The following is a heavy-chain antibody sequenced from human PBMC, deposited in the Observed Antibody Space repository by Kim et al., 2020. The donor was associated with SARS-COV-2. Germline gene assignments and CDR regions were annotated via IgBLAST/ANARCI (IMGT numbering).Heavy chain of an antibody. CDR2: INSDGSST. Sequence: GGSLRLSCAGSGFTFSSYWMHWVRQGPGKGLVWVSRINSDGSSTTYADSVKGRFTISRDNAKNTLFLQMNSLRVEDTAVYYCARGRYGDYDWGQGTLVT. CDR3: ARGRYGDYD. J-gene: IGHJ4*02. CDR1: GFTFSSYW. D-gene: IGHD4-17*01. V-gene: IGHV3-74*01.